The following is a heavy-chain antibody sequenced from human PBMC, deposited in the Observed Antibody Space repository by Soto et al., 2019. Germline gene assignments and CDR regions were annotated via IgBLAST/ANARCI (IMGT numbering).Heavy chain of an antibody. D-gene: IGHD3-22*01. J-gene: IGHJ3*02. CDR1: GYTFTSYD. CDR3: ARILITLDAFDI. CDR2: MNPNSGNT. Sequence: ASVKVSCKASGYTFTSYDINWVRQATGQGLEWMGWMNPNSGNTGYAQKFQGRVTMTTDTSTSTAYMELRSLRSDDTAVYYCARILITLDAFDIWGQGTMVTVSS. V-gene: IGHV1-8*01.